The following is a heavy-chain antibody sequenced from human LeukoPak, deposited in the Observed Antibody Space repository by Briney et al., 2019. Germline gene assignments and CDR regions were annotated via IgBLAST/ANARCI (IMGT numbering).Heavy chain of an antibody. CDR3: ARDDGSGWYHY. Sequence: SETLSLTCTVSGGSISGYYWDWIRQPAGKGLERIGRMHTSGSTNYNPSLKSRITVSVDTSKNQFSLKLNSLTAADTAVYYCARDDGSGWYHYWGQGTLVTVSS. V-gene: IGHV4-4*07. CDR2: MHTSGST. D-gene: IGHD6-19*01. CDR1: GGSISGYY. J-gene: IGHJ4*02.